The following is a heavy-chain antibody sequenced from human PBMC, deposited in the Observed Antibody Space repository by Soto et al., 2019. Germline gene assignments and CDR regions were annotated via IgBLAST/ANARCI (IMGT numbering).Heavy chain of an antibody. CDR1: GFDSSDYS. CDR3: ARVTRYTYSNYDWLDP. Sequence: HVELVESGGGLVTAGGSLRLSCAASGFDSSDYSMTWIRQAPGKGLEWVSYISQSGGTTSYADSVKGRFAVSRYDAKNPLYPQRDSLRVEDTAVYYCARVTRYTYSNYDWLDPWGQGTLVTVSS. CDR2: ISQSGGTT. D-gene: IGHD4-4*01. V-gene: IGHV3-11*01. J-gene: IGHJ5*02.